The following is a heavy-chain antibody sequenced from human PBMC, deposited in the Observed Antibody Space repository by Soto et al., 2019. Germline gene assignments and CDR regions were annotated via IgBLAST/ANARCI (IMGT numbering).Heavy chain of an antibody. CDR1: GGSISSSSYY. J-gene: IGHJ4*02. Sequence: QLQLQESGPGLVKPSETLSLTCTVSGGSISSSSYYWGWIRQPPGKGLEWIGSIYYSGSTYYNPSLKSRVTISVDTSKNQFSLKLSSVTAADTAVYYCARLVVPAAIELGEDYWGQGTLVTVSS. CDR3: ARLVVPAAIELGEDY. D-gene: IGHD2-2*01. CDR2: IYYSGST. V-gene: IGHV4-39*01.